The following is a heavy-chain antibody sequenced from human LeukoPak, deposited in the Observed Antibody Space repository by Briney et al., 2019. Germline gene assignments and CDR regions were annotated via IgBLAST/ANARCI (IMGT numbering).Heavy chain of an antibody. CDR2: IRGGGGSA. CDR3: AKSHSVAQRGYFDY. V-gene: IGHV3-23*01. J-gene: IGHJ4*02. CDR1: GFTFSAYA. Sequence: GGSLRLSCTASGFTFSAYAMMRVRQAPGKGPEWVSAIRGGGGSAFYADSVKGRFTISRDNSRNTVYLQINSLRAEDTAVYYCAKSHSVAQRGYFDYWGQGTLVTVSS. D-gene: IGHD4-23*01.